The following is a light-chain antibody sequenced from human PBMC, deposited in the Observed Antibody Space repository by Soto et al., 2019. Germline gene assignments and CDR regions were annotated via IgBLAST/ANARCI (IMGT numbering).Light chain of an antibody. CDR3: QRYNYHPNT. Sequence: IQMSQSASTLSPSVGDRVTITCRGSESISTCLGWYQQKPGKATDLMIYDATSSKRGVPSRFSGSRSGTEFTLTISSLQPDDVVTYYYQRYNYHPNTFGQGTRLEIK. V-gene: IGKV1-5*01. CDR2: DAT. CDR1: ESISTC. J-gene: IGKJ5*01.